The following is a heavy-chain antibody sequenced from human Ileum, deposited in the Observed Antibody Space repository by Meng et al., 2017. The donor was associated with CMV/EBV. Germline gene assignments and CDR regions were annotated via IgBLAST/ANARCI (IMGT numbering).Heavy chain of an antibody. CDR2: ISYDGNNK. J-gene: IGHJ4*02. V-gene: IGHV3-30*04. CDR1: GFTFSSYT. CDR3: ARDRGYPGDY. D-gene: IGHD3-10*01. Sequence: GGSLRLSCAASGFTFSSYTIHWVRQAPGKGLEWVAVISYDGNNKIYADSVKGRFTVSRDNSKNTLYLQVNSLRVEDTAVYYCARDRGYPGDYWGQGTLVTVSS.